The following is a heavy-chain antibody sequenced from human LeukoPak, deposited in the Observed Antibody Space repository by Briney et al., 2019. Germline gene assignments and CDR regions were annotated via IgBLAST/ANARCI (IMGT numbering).Heavy chain of an antibody. CDR3: ARSLGYYDFWSGYYTEGDY. D-gene: IGHD3-3*01. CDR1: GYTFTSYG. V-gene: IGHV1-18*01. CDR2: ISAYNGNT. Sequence: ASVKVSCKASGYTFTSYGISWVRQAPGQGLEWMGWISAYNGNTNYAQKLQGGVTMTTDTSTSTAYMELRSLRSDDTAVYYCARSLGYYDFWSGYYTEGDYWGQGTLVTVSS. J-gene: IGHJ4*02.